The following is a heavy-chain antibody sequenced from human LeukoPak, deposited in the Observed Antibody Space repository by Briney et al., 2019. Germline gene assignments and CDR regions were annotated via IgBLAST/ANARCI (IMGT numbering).Heavy chain of an antibody. V-gene: IGHV3-23*01. J-gene: IGHJ5*02. Sequence: PGGSLRLSCAASGFTFRIYAMSWVRQAPGKGLEWVSAISGSGGSTYYADSVKGRFTISRDNSKNTLYLQMNSLRAEDTAVYYCAKDAPIAAAGTNWFDPWGQGTLVTVSS. CDR2: ISGSGGST. D-gene: IGHD6-13*01. CDR3: AKDAPIAAAGTNWFDP. CDR1: GFTFRIYA.